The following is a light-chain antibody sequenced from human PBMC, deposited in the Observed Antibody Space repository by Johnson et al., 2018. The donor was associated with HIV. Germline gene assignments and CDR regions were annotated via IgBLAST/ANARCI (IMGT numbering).Light chain of an antibody. V-gene: IGLV1-51*01. CDR3: GTWDSSLSIFV. Sequence: QLVLTQPPSVSAAPGQKVTISCSGSSSNIGNNYVSWYQQLPGTAPKLLIYDNNKRPSGIPDRFSGPKAGSSATLGIAGLQTGDEADYYCGTWDSSLSIFVFGTGTKVTVL. J-gene: IGLJ1*01. CDR2: DNN. CDR1: SSNIGNNY.